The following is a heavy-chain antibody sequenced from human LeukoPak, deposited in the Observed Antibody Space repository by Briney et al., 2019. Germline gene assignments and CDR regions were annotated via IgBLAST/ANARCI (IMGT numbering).Heavy chain of an antibody. CDR3: ARAYSSSWYYNWFDP. CDR1: GYSISSGYY. J-gene: IGHJ5*02. CDR2: VYHSGST. D-gene: IGHD6-13*01. V-gene: IGHV4-38-2*02. Sequence: SETLSLTCTVSGYSISSGYYWGWIRQPPGKGLEWIGSVYHSGSTYYNPSLKSRVTISVDTSKNQFSLKLSSVTAADTAVYYCARAYSSSWYYNWFDPWGQGTLVTVSS.